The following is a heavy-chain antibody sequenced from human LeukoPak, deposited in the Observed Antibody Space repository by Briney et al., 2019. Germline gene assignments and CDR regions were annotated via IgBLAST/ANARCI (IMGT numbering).Heavy chain of an antibody. Sequence: PGGSLRLSCAASVFTFSNYLISWVRQAPGKGLEWVSAISGNGVETYYTDSVKGRFTISRDNSKNTLYLQMNSLRPDDAAVYYCSIQRWLQSGTINYFEYWGQGTLVTVSS. V-gene: IGHV3-23*01. D-gene: IGHD5-24*01. CDR2: ISGNGVET. J-gene: IGHJ4*02. CDR3: SIQRWLQSGTINYFEY. CDR1: VFTFSNYL.